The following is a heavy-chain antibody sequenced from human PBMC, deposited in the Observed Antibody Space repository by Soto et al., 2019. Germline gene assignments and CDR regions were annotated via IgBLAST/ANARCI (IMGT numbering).Heavy chain of an antibody. J-gene: IGHJ4*02. D-gene: IGHD3-9*01. CDR3: AKDYYRGYDILTGYQDDGPYFDY. CDR2: ISWDGGST. V-gene: IGHV3-43*01. Sequence: GGSLRLSCAASGFTFGDYTMHWVRQAPGKGLEWVSLISWDGGSTYYADSVKGRFTISRDSSKNSLYLQMNSLRTEDTALYYCAKDYYRGYDILTGYQDDGPYFDYWGQGTLVTVSS. CDR1: GFTFGDYT.